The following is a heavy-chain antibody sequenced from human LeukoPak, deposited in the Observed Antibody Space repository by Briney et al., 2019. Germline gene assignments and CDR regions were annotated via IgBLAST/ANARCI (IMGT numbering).Heavy chain of an antibody. J-gene: IGHJ3*02. CDR2: IMSILSIA. CDR1: GGTFSSYT. D-gene: IGHD5-18*01. CDR3: ARDRDTAMVHPPFDI. Sequence: SVKVSCKASGGTFSSYTIRWVRQAPGQGLEWMGRIMSILSIANYAHKFQGRVTITADKSKSTPYLQLSSLRSEDTAVYYCARDRDTAMVHPPFDIWGQGTMVTVSS. V-gene: IGHV1-69*04.